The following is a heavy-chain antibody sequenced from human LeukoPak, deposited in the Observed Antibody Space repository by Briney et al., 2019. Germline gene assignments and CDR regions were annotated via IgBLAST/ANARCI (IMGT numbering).Heavy chain of an antibody. D-gene: IGHD4-17*01. Sequence: SETLSLTCTVSSGSVSSGSYYWSWIRQPPGKGLEWIGYIYYSGSTTYNPSLKSRVTIAVDTSKNKFSLKMSSVTAADTAVYYCARVPISTTARGYFDYWGQGTLVIVSS. CDR2: IYYSGST. CDR1: SGSVSSGSYY. J-gene: IGHJ4*02. V-gene: IGHV4-61*01. CDR3: ARVPISTTARGYFDY.